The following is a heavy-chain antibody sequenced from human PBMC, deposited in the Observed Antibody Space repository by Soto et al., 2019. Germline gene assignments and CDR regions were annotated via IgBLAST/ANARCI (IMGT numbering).Heavy chain of an antibody. D-gene: IGHD6-13*01. V-gene: IGHV5-51*01. J-gene: IGHJ5*02. CDR2: IYPSDSDI. CDR1: GYNFNTYW. Sequence: GESLKISCEASGYNFNTYWIAWVRQMPGKGLEWMGVIYPSDSDIRYSPSFQGQVTISADKSINTAYLQWSSLKASDSGIYYCAKTQRLSSRWPPRDNWFDPWGQGNLVTVSS. CDR3: AKTQRLSSRWPPRDNWFDP.